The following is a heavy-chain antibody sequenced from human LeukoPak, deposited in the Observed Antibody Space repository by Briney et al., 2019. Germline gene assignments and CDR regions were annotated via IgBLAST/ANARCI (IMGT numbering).Heavy chain of an antibody. CDR3: ARDIALAATNWFDP. V-gene: IGHV1-2*02. J-gene: IGHJ5*02. Sequence: ASVTVSFTASGYTFTYHFLHWVRQAPGQGLEWMGWINPESGGTKYAQKFQGRVTMTRDTSITTAFMELRRLKSDDTALYFCARDIALAATNWFDPWGQGTLVTVSS. CDR1: GYTFTYHF. CDR2: INPESGGT. D-gene: IGHD6-19*01.